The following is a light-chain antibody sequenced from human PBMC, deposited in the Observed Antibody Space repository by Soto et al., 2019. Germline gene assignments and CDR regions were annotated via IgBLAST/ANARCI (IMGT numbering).Light chain of an antibody. CDR3: QQYNNWPQT. V-gene: IGKV3-15*01. Sequence: EIVMTQSPATLSESPGERATLSCTASQSVSSNLAWYQQKPGQAPRLLIYGASTRATGITARFSGSGSGTEFTLTISSMQSEDFAVYYCQQYNNWPQTFGQGTQLAIK. CDR2: GAS. J-gene: IGKJ1*01. CDR1: QSVSSN.